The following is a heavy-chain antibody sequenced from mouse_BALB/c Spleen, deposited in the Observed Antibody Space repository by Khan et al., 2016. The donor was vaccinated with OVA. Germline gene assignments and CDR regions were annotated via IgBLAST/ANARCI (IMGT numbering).Heavy chain of an antibody. CDR1: GFSLTGYG. V-gene: IGHV2-6-7*01. D-gene: IGHD2-10*01. J-gene: IGHJ4*01. CDR2: IWGDGST. CDR3: ARAYYGNYREAMDY. Sequence: QVQLKQSGPGLVAPSRSLSITCTVSGFSLTGYGVNWVRQPPGKGLEWLGMIWGDGSTDYNSALKSRLSISKDNSKSQVFLKMNSLQTEDTARYYCARAYYGNYREAMDYWGQGTSVTVSS.